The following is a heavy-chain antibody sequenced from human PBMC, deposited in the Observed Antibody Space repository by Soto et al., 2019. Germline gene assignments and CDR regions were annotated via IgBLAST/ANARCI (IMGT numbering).Heavy chain of an antibody. CDR1: GGTFSSYA. Sequence: SVKVSCKASGGTFSSYAISWVRQAPGQGLEWMGGIIPIFGTANYAQKFQGRVTITADESTSTAYMELSSLRSEDTAVYYCARESRTAMVTRDYYYGMDVCGQGTTVTVSS. CDR3: ARESRTAMVTRDYYYGMDV. J-gene: IGHJ6*02. V-gene: IGHV1-69*13. CDR2: IIPIFGTA. D-gene: IGHD5-18*01.